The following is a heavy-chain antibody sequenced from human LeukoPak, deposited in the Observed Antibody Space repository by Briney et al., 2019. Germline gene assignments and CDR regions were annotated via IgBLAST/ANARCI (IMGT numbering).Heavy chain of an antibody. D-gene: IGHD6-19*01. J-gene: IGHJ4*02. Sequence: PGGSLRLSCAASGFTFSRYGMSWVRQAPGKGLEWVSVIYSGGSTYYADSVKGRFTISRDNSKNTLYSQMNSLRAEDTAVYYCAREEVAVAGIHYFDYWGQGTLVTVSS. CDR1: GFTFSRYG. V-gene: IGHV3-66*01. CDR2: IYSGGST. CDR3: AREEVAVAGIHYFDY.